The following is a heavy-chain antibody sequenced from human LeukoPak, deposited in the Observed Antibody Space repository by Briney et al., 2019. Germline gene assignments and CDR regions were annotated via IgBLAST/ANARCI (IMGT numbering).Heavy chain of an antibody. CDR2: IYYSGST. D-gene: IGHD4-23*01. CDR1: GGSISSGDYY. J-gene: IGHJ6*02. CDR3: ARDRDYGGYYYYGMDV. V-gene: IGHV4-30-4*01. Sequence: SETLSLTCTVSGGSISSGDYYWSWIRQPPGKGLEWIGYIYYSGSTYYNPSLKSRVTISVDTSKNQFSLKLSSVTAADTAVYYCARDRDYGGYYYYGMDVWGQGTTVTVSS.